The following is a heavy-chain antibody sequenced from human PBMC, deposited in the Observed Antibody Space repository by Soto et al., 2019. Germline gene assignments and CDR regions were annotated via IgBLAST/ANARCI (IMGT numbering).Heavy chain of an antibody. V-gene: IGHV2-5*01. Sequence: QGTLKESGPTLVKPTQTLTLTCSFSGFSLSTSGVGVGWIRQPPGKALEWLAHIYWSGDEHYRPSLKSRLSISKDTSKNQVVLAMTNIDPVDTATYYCARGLAARPFFAFDIWGQGTMVTVSS. CDR3: ARGLAARPFFAFDI. CDR1: GFSLSTSGVG. J-gene: IGHJ3*02. D-gene: IGHD6-6*01. CDR2: IYWSGDE.